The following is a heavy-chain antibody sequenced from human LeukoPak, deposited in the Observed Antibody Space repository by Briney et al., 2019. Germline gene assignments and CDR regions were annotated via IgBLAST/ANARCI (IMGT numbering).Heavy chain of an antibody. CDR1: GFTFSSYA. CDR3: ARGAATGFDYYYYYMDV. V-gene: IGHV3-48*03. D-gene: IGHD6-25*01. CDR2: ISSSGSTI. J-gene: IGHJ6*03. Sequence: GGSLRLSCAASGFTFSSYAMHWVRQAPGKGLEWVSYISSSGSTIYYADSVKGRFTISRDNAKNSLYLQMNSLRAEDTAVYYCARGAATGFDYYYYYMDVWGKGTTVTISS.